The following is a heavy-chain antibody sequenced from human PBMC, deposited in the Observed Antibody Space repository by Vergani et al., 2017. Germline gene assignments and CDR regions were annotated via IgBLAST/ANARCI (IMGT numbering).Heavy chain of an antibody. D-gene: IGHD5-18*01. CDR2: ISSSSSTI. Sequence: VQLVESGGGVVQPGRSLRLSCAASGFTFSSYSMNWVRQAPGKGLEWVSYISSSSSTIYYADSVKGRFTISRDNAKNSLYLQMNSLRAEDTAVYYCARDTAMVGVYYYYDYGMDVWGQGTTVTVSS. J-gene: IGHJ6*02. V-gene: IGHV3-48*01. CDR1: GFTFSSYS. CDR3: ARDTAMVGVYYYYDYGMDV.